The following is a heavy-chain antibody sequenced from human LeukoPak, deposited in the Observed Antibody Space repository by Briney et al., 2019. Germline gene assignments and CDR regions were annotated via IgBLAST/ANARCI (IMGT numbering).Heavy chain of an antibody. V-gene: IGHV1-69*05. CDR3: ARDSGGEQWLVPFDY. CDR1: GGTFSSYA. J-gene: IGHJ4*02. CDR2: IIPIFGTA. D-gene: IGHD6-19*01. Sequence: RASVKVSCKASGGTFSSYAISWVRQAPGQGLEWMGRIIPIFGTANYAQKFQGRVTITTDESTSTAYMELSSLRSEDTAVYYCARDSGGEQWLVPFDYWGQGTLVTVSS.